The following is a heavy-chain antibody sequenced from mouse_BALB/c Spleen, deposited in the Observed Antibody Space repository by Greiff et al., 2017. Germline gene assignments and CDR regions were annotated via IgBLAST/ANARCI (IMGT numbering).Heavy chain of an antibody. Sequence: EVKVVESGGGLVQPGGSRKLSCAASGFTFSSFGMHWVRQAPEKGLEWVAYISSGSSTIYYADTVKGRFTISRDNPKNTLFLQMTSLRSEDTAMYYCARKGYYGSSYERGNAMDYWGQGTSVTVSS. CDR1: GFTFSSFG. CDR3: ARKGYYGSSYERGNAMDY. J-gene: IGHJ4*01. CDR2: ISSGSSTI. D-gene: IGHD1-1*01. V-gene: IGHV5-17*02.